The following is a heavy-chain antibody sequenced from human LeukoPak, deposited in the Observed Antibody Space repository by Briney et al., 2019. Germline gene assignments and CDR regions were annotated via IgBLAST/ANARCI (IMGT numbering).Heavy chain of an antibody. CDR2: INHSGST. Sequence: KPSETLSLTCAVYGGSFSGYYWSWIRQPPGKGLEWIGEINHSGSTNYNPSLKSRVTISVDTSKNQFSLKLSSVTAADTAVYYCARGKYANPYWGQGTLVTVSS. V-gene: IGHV4-34*01. CDR3: ARGKYANPY. CDR1: GGSFSGYY. J-gene: IGHJ4*02. D-gene: IGHD2-2*01.